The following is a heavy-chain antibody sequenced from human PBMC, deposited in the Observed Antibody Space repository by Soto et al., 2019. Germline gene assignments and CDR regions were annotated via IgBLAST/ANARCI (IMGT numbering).Heavy chain of an antibody. D-gene: IGHD2-15*01. J-gene: IGHJ6*03. CDR2: IGTAGDT. CDR3: ARGVAPGDYYYYMDV. CDR1: GFTFSSYD. Sequence: EVQLVESGGGLVQPGGSLRLSCAASGFTFSSYDMHWVRQATGKGLEWVSAIGTAGDTYYPGSVKGRFTISRENAKNSLYLQMNSLRAGDTAVYYCARGVAPGDYYYYMDVWGKGTTVTVSS. V-gene: IGHV3-13*01.